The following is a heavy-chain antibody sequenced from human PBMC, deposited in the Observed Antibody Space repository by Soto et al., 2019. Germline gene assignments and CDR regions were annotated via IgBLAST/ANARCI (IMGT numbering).Heavy chain of an antibody. CDR3: ARVPDSRLGTMDV. D-gene: IGHD6-13*01. CDR1: GYSFTTYW. CDR2: MFPGDSDT. V-gene: IGHV5-51*01. Sequence: GESLKISCKGSGYSFTTYWIGWVRQLPGQGLEWMGVMFPGDSDTRYSPSFQGQVTMSADPSTKTAYLEWSSLKAADSAMYYCARVPDSRLGTMDVWGKGTTVTVSS. J-gene: IGHJ6*04.